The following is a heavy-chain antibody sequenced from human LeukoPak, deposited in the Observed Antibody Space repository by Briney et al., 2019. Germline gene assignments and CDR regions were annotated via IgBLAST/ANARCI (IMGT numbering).Heavy chain of an antibody. D-gene: IGHD2-21*02. CDR2: INPSGGGT. CDR1: GDTFTSYY. V-gene: IGHV1-46*01. J-gene: IGHJ4*02. CDR3: AQAVVTAIYYFDY. Sequence: ASVKVSCKASGDTFTSYYMHWVRQAPGQGLEWMGIINPSGGGTNYAQKFQGRVTMTKDTSTSTVYMELSSLRSEDTAVYYCAQAVVTAIYYFDYWGQGTLVTVSS.